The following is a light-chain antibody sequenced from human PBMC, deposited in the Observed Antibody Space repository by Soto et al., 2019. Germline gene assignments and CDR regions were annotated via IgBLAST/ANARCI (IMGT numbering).Light chain of an antibody. Sequence: QSALTQPASVSGSPGQSITISCTGSSGDVGHYNYVSWYQQHPGKAPQLMIYEVSNRPSGVSNRFPGSKSGNTASLIISGLQAEDEADYYCTSYTTSRIGVFGGGTKVTVL. CDR1: SGDVGHYNY. V-gene: IGLV2-14*01. J-gene: IGLJ3*02. CDR3: TSYTTSRIGV. CDR2: EVS.